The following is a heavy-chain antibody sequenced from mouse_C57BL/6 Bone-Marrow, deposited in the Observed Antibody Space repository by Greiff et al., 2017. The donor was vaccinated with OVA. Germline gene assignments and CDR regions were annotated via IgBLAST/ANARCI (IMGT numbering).Heavy chain of an antibody. D-gene: IGHD1-1*01. CDR1: EYNFPSHD. CDR2: INSDGGST. V-gene: IGHV5-2*01. J-gene: IGHJ3*01. CDR3: ARLRVAY. Sequence: EVLLVESGGGLVQPGESLKLSCESSEYNFPSHDMPWVRKTPEKGLELVASINSDGGSTYYPDTMERRFIISRDNTTKTLCLQMSSLGSEDTAWYYCARLRVAYWGHGALVTVSA.